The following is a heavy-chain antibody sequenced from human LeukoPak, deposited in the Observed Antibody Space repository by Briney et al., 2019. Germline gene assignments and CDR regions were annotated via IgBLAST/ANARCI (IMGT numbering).Heavy chain of an antibody. Sequence: GESLKISCKGSGYNFTNYGISWVRQMPGKGLEWMGRIDPSDSYTNYSPSFQGHVYISADKSISTAYLQWSSLKASDTAVYYCATDMTTVTSGYWGQGTVVTVSS. CDR2: IDPSDSYT. J-gene: IGHJ4*02. CDR1: GYNFTNYG. CDR3: ATDMTTVTSGY. V-gene: IGHV5-10-1*01. D-gene: IGHD4-17*01.